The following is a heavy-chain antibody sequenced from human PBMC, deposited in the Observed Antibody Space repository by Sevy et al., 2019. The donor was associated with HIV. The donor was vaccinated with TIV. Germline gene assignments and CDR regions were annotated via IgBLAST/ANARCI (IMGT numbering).Heavy chain of an antibody. CDR1: GFTFSTYA. CDR3: ARGLLARPRGDYWYFDL. Sequence: GGSLRLSCTASGFTFSTYAMSWVRQAPGKGLEWVSGISGSASTTYYGGAAYYADSVKGRFTITRDNAKNRLYLEMNSLRDEDSAVFHCARGLLARPRGDYWYFDLWGRGTLVTVSS. J-gene: IGHJ2*01. D-gene: IGHD6-6*01. V-gene: IGHV3-23*01. CDR2: ISGSASTTYYGGAA.